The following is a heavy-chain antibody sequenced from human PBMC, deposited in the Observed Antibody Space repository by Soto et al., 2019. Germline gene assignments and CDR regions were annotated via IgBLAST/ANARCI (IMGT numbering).Heavy chain of an antibody. CDR2: INSDGST. CDR3: ARDKLRGFSNWFDP. V-gene: IGHV3-66*01. J-gene: IGHJ5*02. Sequence: EVQVVESGGGLVQPGGSLRLSCAASGFTVSSNYMTWVRQAPGKGLEWVSVINSDGSTYYADSVKGSFTISRDNSENTMYLQMNSLRVEDTAVYYCARDKLRGFSNWFDPWGQGTLVTVSS. CDR1: GFTVSSNY. D-gene: IGHD3-10*01.